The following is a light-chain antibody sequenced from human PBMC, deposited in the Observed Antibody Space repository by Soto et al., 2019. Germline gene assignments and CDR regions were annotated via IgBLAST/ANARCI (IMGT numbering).Light chain of an antibody. J-gene: IGKJ5*01. Sequence: GLPQTPNTLSLSPGETATLSCSSSQSVSSSYLAWYQQKPGQAPRLLIYGASSRATGIPDRFSGSGSGTDFTLTICRLEPEDFAVYYCQVSGSSLIRFCQGARLEIK. CDR2: GAS. V-gene: IGKV3-20*01. CDR3: QVSGSSLIR. CDR1: QSVSSSY.